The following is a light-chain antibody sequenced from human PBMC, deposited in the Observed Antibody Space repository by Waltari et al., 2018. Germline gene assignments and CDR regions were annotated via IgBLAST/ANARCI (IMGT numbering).Light chain of an antibody. J-gene: IGKJ1*01. V-gene: IGKV3-20*01. CDR3: QHYVRLPVT. CDR1: QSVGRT. CDR2: GAS. Sequence: EIVLTQSPGTLSLSPGARATLSCRTSQSVGRTLAWYQQKPGQAPSLLIYGASIRATGIPDRFSGSGSGTDFSLTISRLEPEDFAVYYCQHYVRLPVTFGQGTKVEIK.